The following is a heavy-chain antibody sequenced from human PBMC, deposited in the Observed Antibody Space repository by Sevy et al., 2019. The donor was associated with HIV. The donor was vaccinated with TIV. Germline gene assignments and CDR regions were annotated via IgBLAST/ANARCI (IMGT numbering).Heavy chain of an antibody. J-gene: IGHJ4*02. CDR2: IYTIGHISDSGGT. D-gene: IGHD3-22*01. V-gene: IGHV4-4*07. Sequence: SETRSLTCTVSGGSISNLYWSWIRQPAGKRLEWIGRIYTIGHISDSGGTNYNPSLKNRVTMSVDTSKNQFSLQLTAVTAADKAVYYCAGDRYYSDGNGFVTDNWGQGSMVTVSS. CDR3: AGDRYYSDGNGFVTDN. CDR1: GGSISNLY.